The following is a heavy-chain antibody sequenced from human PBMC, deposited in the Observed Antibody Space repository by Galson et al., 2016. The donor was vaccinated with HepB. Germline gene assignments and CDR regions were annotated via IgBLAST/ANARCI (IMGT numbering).Heavy chain of an antibody. CDR1: GFTFSRYG. J-gene: IGHJ6*02. Sequence: SLRLSCAASGFTFSRYGMHWVRQAPGKGLEWVAVISYDASNKYYADSVKGRFTISRGNSKNTLLLQMNSLKAEDTAVYYCARDLGDIVVVPATMGVGKDHDYYAMDVWGQGTTVTVSS. D-gene: IGHD2-2*01. V-gene: IGHV3-30-3*01. CDR3: ARDLGDIVVVPATMGVGKDHDYYAMDV. CDR2: ISYDASNK.